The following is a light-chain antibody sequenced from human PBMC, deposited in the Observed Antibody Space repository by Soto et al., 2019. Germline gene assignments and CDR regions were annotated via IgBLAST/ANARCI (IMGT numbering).Light chain of an antibody. CDR2: HAS. CDR1: QSVSNSY. CDR3: HQYANAPLT. V-gene: IGKV3-20*01. Sequence: EIVLTQSPGTLSLSPGERATLSCRASQSVSNSYLAWYQQKPGQPPRLLIYHASIRATGTPDRFSGSGSGTDFTLTISRLEPEDFAVYYCHQYANAPLTFGGGTKVEIK. J-gene: IGKJ4*01.